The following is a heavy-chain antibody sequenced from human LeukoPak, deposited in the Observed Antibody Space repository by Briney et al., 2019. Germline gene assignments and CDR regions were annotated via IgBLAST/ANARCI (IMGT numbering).Heavy chain of an antibody. CDR1: GYTFTTYD. J-gene: IGHJ6*02. V-gene: IGHV1-8*01. Sequence: ASVKVSCKASGYTFTTYDINWVRQAPGQGIEWMGWMSPSSGNRGYAQKFQGRVTMTRDTSVSTAYMELSSLRSDDTAVYYCARGYYYYGLDVWGQGTTVTVSS. CDR3: ARGYYYYGLDV. CDR2: MSPSSGNR.